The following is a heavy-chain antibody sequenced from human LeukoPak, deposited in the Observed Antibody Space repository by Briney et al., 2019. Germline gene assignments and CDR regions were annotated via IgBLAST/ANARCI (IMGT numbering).Heavy chain of an antibody. J-gene: IGHJ4*02. V-gene: IGHV1-69*06. CDR2: IIPIFGTA. Sequence: SVKVSCKASGYTFTSYYMHWVRQAPGQGLEWMGGIIPIFGTANYAQKFQGRVTITADKSTSTAYMELSSLRSEDTAVYYCARGGYGSTFDYWGQGTLVTVSS. CDR1: GYTFTSYY. CDR3: ARGGYGSTFDY. D-gene: IGHD5-18*01.